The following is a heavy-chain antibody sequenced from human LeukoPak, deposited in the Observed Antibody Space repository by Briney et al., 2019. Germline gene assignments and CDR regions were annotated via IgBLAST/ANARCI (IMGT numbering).Heavy chain of an antibody. CDR1: GFTFRSYA. V-gene: IGHV3-30*04. D-gene: IGHD5-24*01. J-gene: IGHJ4*02. Sequence: PGGSLRLSCATSGFTFRSYAMHWVRQAPGKGLEWVAVISHDDSNTYYTDSVKGRFTVSRGDSKNTLYQQMNSLRGEDSAVYYCAMAWGTPVEMATGAYWGQGTLVTVSS. CDR2: ISHDDSNT. CDR3: AMAWGTPVEMATGAY.